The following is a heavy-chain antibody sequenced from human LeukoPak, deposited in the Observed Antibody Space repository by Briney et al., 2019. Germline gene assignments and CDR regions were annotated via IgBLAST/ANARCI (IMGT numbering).Heavy chain of an antibody. J-gene: IGHJ5*02. D-gene: IGHD2-2*01. CDR3: ARASIPAHTSCWYFESGWFDP. Sequence: SQTLSLTCAISGDSVSSNSAAWNWIRQSPSRGLEWLGRTYYRSKWYNDYAVSVKSRITINPDTSKNQFSLQLNSVTPEDTAVYYCARASIPAHTSCWYFESGWFDPWGQGTLVTVSS. CDR2: TYYRSKWYN. V-gene: IGHV6-1*01. CDR1: GDSVSSNSAA.